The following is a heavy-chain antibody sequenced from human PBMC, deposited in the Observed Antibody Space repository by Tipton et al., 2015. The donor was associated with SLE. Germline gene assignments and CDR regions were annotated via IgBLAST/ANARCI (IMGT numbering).Heavy chain of an antibody. Sequence: LSLTCTVSGGSISSGGYYWSWIRQHPGKGLEWMAVIWYDGSNKYYADSVKGRFTISRDNSKNTLYLQMNSLRAEDTAVYYCARDRGRGTDFDYWGQGTLVTVPS. CDR1: GGSISSGGYY. D-gene: IGHD1-1*01. V-gene: IGHV3-33*08. CDR2: IWYDGSNK. J-gene: IGHJ4*02. CDR3: ARDRGRGTDFDY.